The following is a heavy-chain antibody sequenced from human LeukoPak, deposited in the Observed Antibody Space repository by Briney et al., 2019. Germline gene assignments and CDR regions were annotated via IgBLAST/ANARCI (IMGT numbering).Heavy chain of an antibody. D-gene: IGHD6-13*01. CDR2: IYSGGST. J-gene: IGHJ4*02. CDR1: GFTFSSYA. CDR3: ARAVDIAAAGCFDY. Sequence: GSLRLSCAASGFTFSSYAMSWVRQAPGKGLEWVSVIYSGGSTYYADSVKGRFTISRDNSKNTLYLQMNSLRAEDTAVYYCARAVDIAAAGCFDYWGQGTLVTVSS. V-gene: IGHV3-66*01.